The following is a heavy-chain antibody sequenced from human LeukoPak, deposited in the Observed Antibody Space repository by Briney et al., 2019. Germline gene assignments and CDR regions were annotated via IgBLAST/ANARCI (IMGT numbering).Heavy chain of an antibody. J-gene: IGHJ5*02. D-gene: IGHD2-21*02. V-gene: IGHV1-18*01. CDR2: NSAYNGNT. Sequence: AASVKVSCRASGYTFTSYGISWVRQAPGQGLEWMGWNSAYNGNTNYAQKLQGRVTMTTDTSTSTAYMELRSLRSDDTAVYYCARVSLVTWTSHAWGQGTLVTVSS. CDR1: GYTFTSYG. CDR3: ARVSLVTWTSHA.